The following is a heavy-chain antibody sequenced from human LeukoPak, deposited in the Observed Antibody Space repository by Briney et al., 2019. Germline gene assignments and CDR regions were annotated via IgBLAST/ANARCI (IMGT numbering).Heavy chain of an antibody. Sequence: PGGSLRLSCAASGFTSSSYWMHWVRQAPGKGLVWVSRINSDGSSTSYADSVKGRFTVSRDNAKNSLYLQMNSLRDEDTAVYYCARNPAGIGDYLGQGTLVTVSS. J-gene: IGHJ4*02. CDR2: INSDGSST. V-gene: IGHV3-74*01. D-gene: IGHD1-26*01. CDR1: GFTSSSYW. CDR3: ARNPAGIGDY.